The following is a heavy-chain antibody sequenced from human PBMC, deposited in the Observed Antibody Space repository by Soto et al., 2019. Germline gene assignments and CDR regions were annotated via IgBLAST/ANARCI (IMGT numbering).Heavy chain of an antibody. Sequence: QVPLVQSGAEMKEPGASVKVSCKATGYSFTTYGINWVRQAPGQGLEWMGWISPYSGSTNYAQNLQGRVTITTDTSSNTAFMALRTLRSDDTAIYFCARGRGSKSCYEPPHYFDSWGQGTLVTVSS. CDR3: ARGRGSKSCYEPPHYFDS. CDR2: ISPYSGST. D-gene: IGHD2-15*01. J-gene: IGHJ4*02. V-gene: IGHV1-18*01. CDR1: GYSFTTYG.